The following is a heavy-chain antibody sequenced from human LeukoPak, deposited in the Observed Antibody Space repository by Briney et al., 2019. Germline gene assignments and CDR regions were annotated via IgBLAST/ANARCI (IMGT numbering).Heavy chain of an antibody. CDR2: IYYSATT. V-gene: IGHV4-39*01. CDR3: ARTYCSSSTCLQYYFDY. Sequence: SETLSLTCTVSGGSISSSSYYWGWIRQPPGKGLEWIGSIYYSATTYYNPSLKSRVTISVDTSKNQFSLKLSSVTAADTAVYYCARTYCSSSTCLQYYFDYWGQGTLVTVSS. CDR1: GGSISSSSYY. D-gene: IGHD2-2*01. J-gene: IGHJ4*02.